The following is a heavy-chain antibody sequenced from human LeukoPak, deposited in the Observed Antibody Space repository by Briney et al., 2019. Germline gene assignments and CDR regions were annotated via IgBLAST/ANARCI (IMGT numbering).Heavy chain of an antibody. V-gene: IGHV3-23*01. CDR1: GFTVSSNY. J-gene: IGHJ4*02. Sequence: GGSLRLSCAASGFTVSSNYMSWVRQAPGKGLEWVSAISGSGGSTYYADSVKGRFTISRDNSKNTLYLQMNSLRAEDTAVYYCAKDTVQLERRYWGQGTLVTVSS. CDR2: ISGSGGST. D-gene: IGHD1-1*01. CDR3: AKDTVQLERRY.